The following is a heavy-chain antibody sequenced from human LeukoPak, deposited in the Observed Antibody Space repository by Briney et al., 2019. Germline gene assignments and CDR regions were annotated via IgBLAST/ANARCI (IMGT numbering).Heavy chain of an antibody. V-gene: IGHV1-18*01. CDR3: ARDWNYYDSSDVFDY. J-gene: IGHJ4*02. Sequence: ASVKVSCKASGYTFTSYGISWVRQAPGQGLEWMGRISAYNGNTNYAQKLQGRVTMTTDTSTSTAYMELRSLRSDDTAVYYCARDWNYYDSSDVFDYWGQGTLVTVSS. CDR2: ISAYNGNT. CDR1: GYTFTSYG. D-gene: IGHD3-22*01.